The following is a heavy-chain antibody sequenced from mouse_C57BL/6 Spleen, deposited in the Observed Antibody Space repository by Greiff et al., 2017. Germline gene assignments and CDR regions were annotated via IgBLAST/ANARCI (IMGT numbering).Heavy chain of an antibody. V-gene: IGHV1-22*01. D-gene: IGHD2-5*01. Sequence: EVQLQQSGPELVKPGASVKMSCKASGYTFTDYNMHWVKQSHGKSLEWIGYINPNNGGTSYNQKFKGKATLTVNKSSSTAYMELRSLTSEDSAVYYCAREAYYSNYYYAMDYWGQGTSVTVSS. CDR3: AREAYYSNYYYAMDY. CDR1: GYTFTDYN. J-gene: IGHJ4*01. CDR2: INPNNGGT.